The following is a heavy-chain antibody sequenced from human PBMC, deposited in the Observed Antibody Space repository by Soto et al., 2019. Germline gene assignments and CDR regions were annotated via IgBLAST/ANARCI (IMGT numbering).Heavy chain of an antibody. CDR3: TTVRPDFWSGYRYYYYYYYMDV. D-gene: IGHD3-3*01. CDR1: GFTFSNAW. J-gene: IGHJ6*03. CDR2: IKSKTDGGAT. Sequence: GGSLRLSCAASGFTFSNAWMSWVRQAPGKGLEWVGRIKSKTDGGATDYAAPVKGRFTISRDDSKNSLYLQMNSLKTEDTAVYYFTTVRPDFWSGYRYYYYYYYMDVWGKGTTVTVSS. V-gene: IGHV3-15*01.